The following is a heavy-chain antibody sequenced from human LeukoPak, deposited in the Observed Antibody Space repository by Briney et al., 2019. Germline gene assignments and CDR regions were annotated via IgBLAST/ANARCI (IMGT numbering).Heavy chain of an antibody. V-gene: IGHV3-48*03. CDR3: ARFNADPYFEY. J-gene: IGHJ4*02. CDR1: GFTFSNYW. Sequence: PGGSLRLSCAASGFTFSNYWMHWVRQAPGKGLEWVSYISSGGSTIYYADSVKGRFTISRDNAKNSLYLQMNSLRAEDTAVYYCARFNADPYFEYWGQGTLVTVSS. CDR2: ISSGGSTI.